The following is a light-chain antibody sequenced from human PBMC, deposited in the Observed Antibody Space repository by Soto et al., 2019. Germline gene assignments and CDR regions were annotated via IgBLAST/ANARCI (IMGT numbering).Light chain of an antibody. CDR2: GAS. Sequence: EIVLRQSPATLSLSPGERATLSCRASQSVSDNYLAWYQQRPGQAPRLLLYGASSRATGISDRFSGSGSGTDFTLTINRLEPEDVAVYYCQQYGSSRTFGRGTKVDIK. V-gene: IGKV3-20*01. CDR1: QSVSDNY. CDR3: QQYGSSRT. J-gene: IGKJ1*01.